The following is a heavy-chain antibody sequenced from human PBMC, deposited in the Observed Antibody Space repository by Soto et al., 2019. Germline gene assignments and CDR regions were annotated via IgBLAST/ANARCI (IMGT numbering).Heavy chain of an antibody. CDR1: GGSMSAEHYH. CDR2: IHYTGSV. Sequence: QVQLQESDPGLVRPSQTLSLTCTVSGGSMSAEHYHWTWIRQPPGKGLEWIGYIHYTGSVLYNPSLQSRLSMSVDTSKNLSSLKLPSVTAADPASNFWVRKTAGGARASYGLAVWGQGTTVTVS. D-gene: IGHD2-21*01. J-gene: IGHJ6*02. CDR3: VRKTAGGARASYGLAV. V-gene: IGHV4-30-4*01.